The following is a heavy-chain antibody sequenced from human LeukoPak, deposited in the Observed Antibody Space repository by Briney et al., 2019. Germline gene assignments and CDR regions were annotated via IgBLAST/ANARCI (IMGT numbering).Heavy chain of an antibody. Sequence: GRSLRLSCAASGFTFSSYGMHWVRQAPGKGLEWVAVIWYDGSNKYYADSVKGRFTISRDNSKNTLYLQMNSLRAEDTAVYYCAKDLSPYGVYPDYWGQGTLVTVSS. V-gene: IGHV3-33*06. CDR1: GFTFSSYG. J-gene: IGHJ4*02. D-gene: IGHD4-17*01. CDR2: IWYDGSNK. CDR3: AKDLSPYGVYPDY.